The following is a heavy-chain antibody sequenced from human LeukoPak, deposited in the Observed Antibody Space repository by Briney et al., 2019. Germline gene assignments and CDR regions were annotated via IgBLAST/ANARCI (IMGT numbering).Heavy chain of an antibody. J-gene: IGHJ4*02. CDR3: ARAKDIVVVPAVGYFDY. V-gene: IGHV1-18*01. CDR2: ISTYNANT. Sequence: ASVKVSCKASGYTFSSYGINWVRQAPGQGLEWMGWISTYNANTNYAQKFQGRVTITTDISTSTAYMELRSLRSEDTAVYYCARAKDIVVVPAVGYFDYWGQGTLVTVSS. CDR1: GYTFSSYG. D-gene: IGHD2-2*01.